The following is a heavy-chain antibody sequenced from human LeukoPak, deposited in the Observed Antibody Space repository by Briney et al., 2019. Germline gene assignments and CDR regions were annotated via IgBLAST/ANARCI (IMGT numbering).Heavy chain of an antibody. Sequence: PSETLSLTCTVSGGSISSYWSWIRQPPGKGLEWIGYIYYSGSTNYNPSLKSRVTISVDTSKNQFSLKLSSVTAADTAVYYCARQVVEWLRRGYPENWFDPWGQGTLVTVSS. CDR3: ARQVVEWLRRGYPENWFDP. J-gene: IGHJ5*02. CDR1: GGSISSY. D-gene: IGHD5-12*01. V-gene: IGHV4-59*08. CDR2: IYYSGST.